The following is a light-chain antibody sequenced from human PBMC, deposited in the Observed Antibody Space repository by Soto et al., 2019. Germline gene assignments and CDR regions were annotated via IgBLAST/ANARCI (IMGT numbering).Light chain of an antibody. CDR2: KAS. CDR3: QQYSSYSFT. J-gene: IGKJ4*01. CDR1: QSISSK. V-gene: IGKV1-5*03. Sequence: DIQMTQSPPTLPATVGDRVTITCRASQSISSKLAWYQQKPGKAPKVLINKASSLQSGVPSRFSGSGSGTEFTLTICSLQPDDFATYYCQQYSSYSFTFGGGTKV.